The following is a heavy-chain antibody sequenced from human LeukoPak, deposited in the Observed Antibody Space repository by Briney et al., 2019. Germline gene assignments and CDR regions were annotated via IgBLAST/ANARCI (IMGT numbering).Heavy chain of an antibody. Sequence: ASVKVSCKASGGTFSSYAISWVRQAPGQGLEWMGRIIPTLGIANYAQKFQGRVTITADKSTSTAYMELSSLRSEDTAVYYCAREGYCGGDCYQIVDYWGQGTLVTVSS. CDR1: GGTFSSYA. CDR3: AREGYCGGDCYQIVDY. CDR2: IIPTLGIA. D-gene: IGHD2-21*02. V-gene: IGHV1-69*04. J-gene: IGHJ4*02.